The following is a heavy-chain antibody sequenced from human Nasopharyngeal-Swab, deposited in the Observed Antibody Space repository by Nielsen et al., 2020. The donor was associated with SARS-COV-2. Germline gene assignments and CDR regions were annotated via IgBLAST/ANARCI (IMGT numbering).Heavy chain of an antibody. CDR2: IWYDGNNK. V-gene: IGHV3-33*01. D-gene: IGHD6-19*01. CDR3: ARGSVAGPFDY. Sequence: WIRQHPGKGLEWVAIIWYDGNNKYYGDSVKGRFTISRDNSKNTLYLQMNSLRAEDSAVYYCARGSVAGPFDYWGQGTLVTVSS. J-gene: IGHJ4*02.